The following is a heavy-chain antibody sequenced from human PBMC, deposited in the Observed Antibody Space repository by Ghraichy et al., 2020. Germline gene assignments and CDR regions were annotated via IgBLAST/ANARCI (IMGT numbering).Heavy chain of an antibody. CDR1: GFTFSDYY. D-gene: IGHD1-1*01. CDR3: ARGNWNDPSPYYYYYYGMDV. Sequence: GGSLRLSCAASGFTFSDYYISWIRQAPGKGLEWVSYISSSGSTIYYADSVKGRFTISRDNAKNSLYLQMNSLRAEDTAVYYCARGNWNDPSPYYYYYYGMDVWGQGTTVTVSS. V-gene: IGHV3-11*01. CDR2: ISSSGSTI. J-gene: IGHJ6*02.